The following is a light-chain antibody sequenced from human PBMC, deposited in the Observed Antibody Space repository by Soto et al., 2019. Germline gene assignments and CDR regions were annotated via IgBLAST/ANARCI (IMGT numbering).Light chain of an antibody. V-gene: IGLV2-8*01. J-gene: IGLJ2*01. CDR1: GSDVGCYNY. CDR3: SSYAGSNIYVV. CDR2: EVS. Sequence: QSALTQPPSASGSPGQSVTISCTGTGSDVGCYNYVSWYQHHPGKAPKLMLYEVSTRPSGVPDRFSGSKSGNTASLTVSGLQAEDEADYYCSSYAGSNIYVVFGGGTKLTVL.